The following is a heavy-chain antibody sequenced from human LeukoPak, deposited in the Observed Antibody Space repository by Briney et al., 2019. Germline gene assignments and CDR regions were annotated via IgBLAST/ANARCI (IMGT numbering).Heavy chain of an antibody. CDR1: GGSFSGYY. CDR2: INHSGCT. J-gene: IGHJ6*02. CDR3: ARGLRYYDILTGYYLDYYYYGMDV. Sequence: PSETLSLTCAVYGGSFSGYYWSWIRQPPGKGLEWIGEINHSGCTNYNPSLKSRVTISVDTSKNQFSLKLSSVTAADTAVYYCARGLRYYDILTGYYLDYYYYGMDVWGQGTTVTASS. D-gene: IGHD3-9*01. V-gene: IGHV4-34*01.